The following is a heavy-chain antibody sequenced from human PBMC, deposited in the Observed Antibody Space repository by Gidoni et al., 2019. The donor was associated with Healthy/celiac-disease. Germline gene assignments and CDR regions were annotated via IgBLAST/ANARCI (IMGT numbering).Heavy chain of an antibody. V-gene: IGHV4-34*01. CDR1: GGSFSGYY. CDR3: ARGQEWLRNLAYMDV. D-gene: IGHD5-12*01. CDR2: INHSGST. Sequence: QVQLQQWGAGLLKPSETLSLTCAVYGGSFSGYYWSWIRQPPGKGLEWIGEINHSGSTNYNPSLKSRVTISVDTSKNQFSLKLSSVTAADTAVYYCARGQEWLRNLAYMDVWGKGTTVTVSS. J-gene: IGHJ6*03.